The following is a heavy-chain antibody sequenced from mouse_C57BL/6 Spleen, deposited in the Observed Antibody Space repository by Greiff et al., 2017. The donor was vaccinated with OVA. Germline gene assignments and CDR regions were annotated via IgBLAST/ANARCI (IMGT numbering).Heavy chain of an antibody. V-gene: IGHV1-69*01. CDR3: ARRNDYSNYGAMDY. CDR1: GYTFTSYW. J-gene: IGHJ4*01. Sequence: QVQLQQPGAELVMPGASVKLSCKASGYTFTSYWMHWVKQRPGQGLEWIGEIDPSDSYTNYNQKFKGKSTLTVDTSSSTAYMELSSLTSENSAVYYCARRNDYSNYGAMDYWGQGTSVTVSS. CDR2: IDPSDSYT. D-gene: IGHD2-5*01.